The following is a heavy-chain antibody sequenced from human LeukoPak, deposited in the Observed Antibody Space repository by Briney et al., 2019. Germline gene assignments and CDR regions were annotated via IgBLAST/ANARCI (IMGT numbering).Heavy chain of an antibody. J-gene: IGHJ4*02. CDR3: ARAHRVEYDFWSGYYTGYEFFDY. Sequence: GGSLRLSCAASGFTFSSYAMHWVRQAPGKGLEWVAVISYDGSNKYYADPVKGRFTISRDNSKNTLYLQMNSLRAEDTAVYYCARAHRVEYDFWSGYYTGYEFFDYWGQGTLVTVSS. CDR1: GFTFSSYA. D-gene: IGHD3-3*01. V-gene: IGHV3-30-3*01. CDR2: ISYDGSNK.